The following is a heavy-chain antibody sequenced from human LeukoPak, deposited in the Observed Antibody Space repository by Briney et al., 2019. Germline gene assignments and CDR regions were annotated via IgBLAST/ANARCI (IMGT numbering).Heavy chain of an antibody. D-gene: IGHD3-10*01. CDR1: GYTLTELS. CDR3: TLLWFGELNIHWSDP. V-gene: IGHV1-24*01. CDR2: FDPEDGET. J-gene: IGHJ5*02. Sequence: ASVKVSCKVSGYTLTELSMHWVRQAPGKGLEWMGGFDPEDGETIYAQKFQGRVTMTEDTSTDTAYMELSSLRSEDTAVYYCTLLWFGELNIHWSDPWGQGTLVTVSS.